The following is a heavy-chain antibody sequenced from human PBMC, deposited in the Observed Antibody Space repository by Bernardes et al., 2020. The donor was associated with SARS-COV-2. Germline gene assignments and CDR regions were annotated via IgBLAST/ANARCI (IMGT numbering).Heavy chain of an antibody. CDR3: ARGGEVLDIVVVVAATPFDY. CDR2: ISAYNGNT. D-gene: IGHD2-15*01. CDR1: GYTFTSYG. V-gene: IGHV1-18*04. Sequence: ASMKVSCKASGYTFTSYGISWVRQAPGQGLEWMGWISAYNGNTNYAQKLQGRVTMTTDTSTSTAYMELRSLRSDDTAVYYCARGGEVLDIVVVVAATPFDYWGQGTLVTVSS. J-gene: IGHJ4*02.